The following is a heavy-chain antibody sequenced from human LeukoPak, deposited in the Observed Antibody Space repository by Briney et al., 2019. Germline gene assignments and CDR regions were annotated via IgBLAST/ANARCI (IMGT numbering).Heavy chain of an antibody. J-gene: IGHJ6*03. V-gene: IGHV3-30*04. Sequence: GRSLRLSCAASGFTFSSYAMHWVRQAPGKGLEWVAVISYDGSNKYYADSVKGRFTISRDNSKNTLHLQMNSLRAEDTAVYYCARAGIVGAITYYYYYYMDVWGKGTTVTVSS. CDR3: ARAGIVGAITYYYYYYMDV. CDR1: GFTFSSYA. CDR2: ISYDGSNK. D-gene: IGHD1-26*01.